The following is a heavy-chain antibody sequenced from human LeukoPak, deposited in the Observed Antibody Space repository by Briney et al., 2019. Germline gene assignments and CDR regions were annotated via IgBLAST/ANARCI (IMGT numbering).Heavy chain of an antibody. J-gene: IGHJ3*01. Sequence: PGGSLRLSCAASGFTFSRHGMHWLRQAPGKGLEWVAGMSYDGSNKFYADSVKGRFTISTDNANKVLYLQMNSLKAEDTAVYYCARDTSTATSTWGAFDVWGQGIMVTVSS. D-gene: IGHD6-13*01. V-gene: IGHV3-30*03. CDR1: GFTFSRHG. CDR3: ARDTSTATSTWGAFDV. CDR2: MSYDGSNK.